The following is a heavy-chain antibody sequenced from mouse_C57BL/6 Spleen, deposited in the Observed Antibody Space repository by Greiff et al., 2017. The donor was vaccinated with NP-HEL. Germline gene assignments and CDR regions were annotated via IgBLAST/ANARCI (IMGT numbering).Heavy chain of an antibody. V-gene: IGHV1-82*01. Sequence: QVQLQQSGPELVKPGASVKISCKASGYAFSSSWMNWVKQRPGKGLEWIGRIYPGDGDTNYNGKFKGKATLTADKSSSTAYMQLSSLTSEDSAVYFCARSPSYYDYDGYFDYWGQGTTLTVSS. J-gene: IGHJ2*01. CDR2: IYPGDGDT. CDR3: ARSPSYYDYDGYFDY. D-gene: IGHD2-4*01. CDR1: GYAFSSSW.